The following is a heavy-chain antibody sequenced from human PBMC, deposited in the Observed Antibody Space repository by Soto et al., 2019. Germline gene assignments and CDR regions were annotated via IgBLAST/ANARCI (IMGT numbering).Heavy chain of an antibody. Sequence: SLRLSCAASGFLFSGSAMHWVRQASGKGLEWVGRIRSKANNYSTAYIESAKGRFTISIDDAKNAASLHMKSMKTEDTAVYYCSTLTAFRGHGKLVPVSS. J-gene: IGHJ4*01. D-gene: IGHD2-21*02. V-gene: IGHV3-73*01. CDR2: IRSKANNYST. CDR1: GFLFSGSA. CDR3: STLTAF.